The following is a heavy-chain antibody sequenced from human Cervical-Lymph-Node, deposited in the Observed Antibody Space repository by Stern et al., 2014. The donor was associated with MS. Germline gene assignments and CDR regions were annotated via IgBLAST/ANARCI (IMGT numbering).Heavy chain of an antibody. Sequence: QVQLVESGPGLVKPSETLSLTCTVSGGAMISYYWSWIRQTPGKELEYIGHIFYTGSTNYNPSLKSRVTISIDTSKNQFSLEVTSMSAADSAVYYCARMNFGSNSGGMGYWGQGALVTVSS. D-gene: IGHD4-23*01. CDR3: ARMNFGSNSGGMGY. CDR2: IFYTGST. J-gene: IGHJ4*02. CDR1: GGAMISYY. V-gene: IGHV4-59*01.